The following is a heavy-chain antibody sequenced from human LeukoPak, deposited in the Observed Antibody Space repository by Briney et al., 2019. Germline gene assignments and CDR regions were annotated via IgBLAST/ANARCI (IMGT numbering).Heavy chain of an antibody. D-gene: IGHD5-18*01. CDR1: GYTFTSYY. CDR2: INPGGGST. CDR3: ARDPSGYSYGHGFDY. V-gene: IGHV1-46*01. Sequence: ASVKVSCKASGYTFTSYYMHWVRQAPGQGLEWMGIINPGGGSTSYAQKFQGRVTMTRDTSTSTVYMELSSLRSEDTAVYYCARDPSGYSYGHGFDYWGQGTLVTVSS. J-gene: IGHJ4*02.